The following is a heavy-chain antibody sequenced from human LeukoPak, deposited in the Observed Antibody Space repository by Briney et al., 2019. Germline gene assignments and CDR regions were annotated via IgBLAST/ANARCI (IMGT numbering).Heavy chain of an antibody. Sequence: GESLKISCKGSGYRFTNYWIAWVRQMPGKGLEWMGITYPDDSDTRYSPSFQGQVTISADKSISTAYLQWSSLEASDTAMYYCARHQGSNYGLDVWGQGTTVTVSS. D-gene: IGHD6-13*01. CDR1: GYRFTNYW. J-gene: IGHJ6*02. CDR2: TYPDDSDT. V-gene: IGHV5-51*01. CDR3: ARHQGSNYGLDV.